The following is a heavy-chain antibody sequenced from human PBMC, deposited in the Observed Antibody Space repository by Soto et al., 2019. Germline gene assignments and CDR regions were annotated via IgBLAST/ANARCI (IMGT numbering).Heavy chain of an antibody. CDR2: ISAYNGNT. D-gene: IGHD5-18*01. J-gene: IGHJ5*02. Sequence: ASVKVSCKASGYTFTSYGISWVRQAPGQGLEWMGWISAYNGNTNYAQKLQGRVTMTTDTSTSTAYMELRSLRSDDTAVYYCARVPERGYSYGLTLDPWGQGTLVTVS. CDR1: GYTFTSYG. V-gene: IGHV1-18*01. CDR3: ARVPERGYSYGLTLDP.